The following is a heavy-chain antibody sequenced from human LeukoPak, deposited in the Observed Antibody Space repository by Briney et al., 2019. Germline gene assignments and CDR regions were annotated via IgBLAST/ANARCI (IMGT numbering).Heavy chain of an antibody. CDR3: AKELDSSSWYWFDP. J-gene: IGHJ5*02. CDR2: ISWNSGSI. D-gene: IGHD6-13*01. Sequence: GGSLRLSCAASGFTFDDYAMHWVRQAPGKGLEWVSGISWNSGSIGYADSVEGRFTISRDNAKNSLYLQMNSLRAEDTALYYCAKELDSSSWYWFDPWGQGTLVTVSS. V-gene: IGHV3-9*01. CDR1: GFTFDDYA.